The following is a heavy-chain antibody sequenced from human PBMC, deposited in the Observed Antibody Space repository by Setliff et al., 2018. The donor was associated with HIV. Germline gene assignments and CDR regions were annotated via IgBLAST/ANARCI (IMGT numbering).Heavy chain of an antibody. CDR2: IYYSGNT. CDR3: VREGVRRGLGSGSFLYRAYYFDQ. Sequence: SETLSLTCTACGGSISTSSSYWGWIRQPPGKGLECIGSIYYSGNTYFSPSLKSRITISVDTSKNQFSLNLRSVTAADTAVYYWVREGVRRGLGSGSFLYRAYYFDQWGQGTLVTVSS. V-gene: IGHV4-39*07. D-gene: IGHD3-10*01. CDR1: GGSISTSSSY. J-gene: IGHJ4*02.